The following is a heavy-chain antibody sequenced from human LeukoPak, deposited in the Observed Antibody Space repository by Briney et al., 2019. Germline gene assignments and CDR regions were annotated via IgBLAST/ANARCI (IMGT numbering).Heavy chain of an antibody. J-gene: IGHJ4*02. Sequence: SETLSLTCTVSGASLNSYYWSWIRQPAGKGLEGIGRIYSGGSTNYNPPLKSRVTLSVDTSKNQFSLRLSSLTVADTAVYYCAREGRYGDYEGYWGQGTLVTVSS. V-gene: IGHV4-4*07. CDR3: AREGRYGDYEGY. D-gene: IGHD4-17*01. CDR2: IYSGGST. CDR1: GASLNSYY.